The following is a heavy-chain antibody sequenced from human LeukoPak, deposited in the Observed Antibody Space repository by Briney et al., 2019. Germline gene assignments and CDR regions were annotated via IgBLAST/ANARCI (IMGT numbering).Heavy chain of an antibody. CDR1: GGSISSSSYY. Sequence: SETLSLTCTVSGGSISSSSYYWGWIRQPPGKGLEWIGSIYYSGSTYYNPSLKSRVTISVDTSKNQFSLKLSSVTAADTAVYYCARVASGRFMDVWGKGTTVTVSS. J-gene: IGHJ6*03. CDR3: ARVASGRFMDV. D-gene: IGHD6-19*01. V-gene: IGHV4-39*07. CDR2: IYYSGST.